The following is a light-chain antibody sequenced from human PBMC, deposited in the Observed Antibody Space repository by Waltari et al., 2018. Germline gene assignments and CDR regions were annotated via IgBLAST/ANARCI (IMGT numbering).Light chain of an antibody. CDR2: EDT. V-gene: IGLV3-10*01. Sequence: SYELTQPPSVSVSPGQTARNTGPGDAWPHNYVSWTQHKSGQATVLVIYEDTERPPGIPERFSGSSSGTMATLTISGAQVEDEADYYCYSGDDSGNQEVFGGGTKLTVL. CDR1: AWPHNY. J-gene: IGLJ2*01. CDR3: YSGDDSGNQEV.